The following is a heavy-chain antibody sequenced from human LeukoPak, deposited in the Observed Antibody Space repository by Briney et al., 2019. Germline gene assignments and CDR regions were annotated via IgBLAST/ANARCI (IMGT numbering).Heavy chain of an antibody. D-gene: IGHD5-18*01. Sequence: KAGGSLRLSCVASGFTFNKAWMSWVRQAPGKGMEWLARIKSKSDGWTTDYAAHVKGRFAISRDDSIASVYLQMNSLKTEDTAVYYCTTDPLFIQPELDYWGQGTLVTVSS. CDR1: GFTFNKAW. CDR2: IKSKSDGWTT. V-gene: IGHV3-15*01. J-gene: IGHJ4*02. CDR3: TTDPLFIQPELDY.